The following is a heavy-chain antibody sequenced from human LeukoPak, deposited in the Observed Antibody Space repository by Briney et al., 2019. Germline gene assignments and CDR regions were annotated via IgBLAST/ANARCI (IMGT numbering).Heavy chain of an antibody. CDR3: ARVGSTSLGGYFDY. CDR2: INPNSGGT. J-gene: IGHJ4*02. V-gene: IGHV1-2*02. D-gene: IGHD2-2*01. CDR1: GYAFTGYY. Sequence: ASVKVSCKASGYAFTGYYMHWVRQAPGQGLEWIGWINPNSGGTNYAQKFQGRVTMTRDTSISTAYMELSRLRSDDTAVYYCARVGSTSLGGYFDYWGQGTLVTVSS.